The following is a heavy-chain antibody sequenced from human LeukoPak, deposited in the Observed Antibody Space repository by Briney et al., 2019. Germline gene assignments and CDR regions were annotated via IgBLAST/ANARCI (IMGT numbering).Heavy chain of an antibody. CDR3: ARDGRGIVVATYFDH. Sequence: PGGSLRLSCAASGFTFNIYSMNWVRRAPGKGLEWVSSISSSSSYKYYADSVKGRFTISRDNAKNSLYLQMDGLRAEDTAVYYCARDGRGIVVATYFDHWGQGTLVTVSS. CDR1: GFTFNIYS. D-gene: IGHD6-19*01. CDR2: ISSSSSYK. J-gene: IGHJ4*02. V-gene: IGHV3-21*01.